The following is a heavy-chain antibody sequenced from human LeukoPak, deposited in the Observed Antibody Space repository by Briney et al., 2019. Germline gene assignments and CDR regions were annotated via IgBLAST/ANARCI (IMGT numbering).Heavy chain of an antibody. D-gene: IGHD3-22*01. J-gene: IGHJ4*02. V-gene: IGHV4-34*01. CDR1: GGSFSGYY. CDR3: ARQPPSGYYVDY. CDR2: INHSGST. Sequence: SETLSLTCAVYGGSFSGYYWSWIRQPPGKGLEWIGEINHSGSTNYNPSLKSRVTISVDTSKNQFSLKLSSVTAADTAVYYCARQPPSGYYVDYWGQGTLVTVSS.